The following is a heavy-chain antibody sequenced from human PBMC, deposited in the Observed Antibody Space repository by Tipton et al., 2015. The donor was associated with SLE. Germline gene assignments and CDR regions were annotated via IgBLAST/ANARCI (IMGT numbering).Heavy chain of an antibody. CDR2: IYTGGNT. D-gene: IGHD2-2*01. Sequence: TLSLTCTVSGGSLNTYYWAWVRQPAGKGLEWIGRIYTGGNTKYNPPLESRVSLSVDTSRGQFFLEVRSVTAADTAVYYCVVCSPSSCSYFDYWGQGRLVTVSS. CDR1: GGSLNTYY. CDR3: VVCSPSSCSYFDY. V-gene: IGHV4-4*07. J-gene: IGHJ4*02.